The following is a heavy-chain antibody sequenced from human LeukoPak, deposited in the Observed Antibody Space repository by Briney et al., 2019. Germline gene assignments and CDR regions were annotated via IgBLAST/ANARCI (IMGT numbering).Heavy chain of an antibody. CDR2: IYYSGST. CDR3: ARALPDAFDI. Sequence: SETLSPTCTVSGGSISSGGYYWSWIRQHPGKGLEWIGYIYYSGSTYYNPSLKSRVTISVDTSKNQFSLKLSSVTAADTAVYYCARALPDAFDIWGQGTMVTVSS. CDR1: GGSISSGGYY. J-gene: IGHJ3*02. V-gene: IGHV4-31*03.